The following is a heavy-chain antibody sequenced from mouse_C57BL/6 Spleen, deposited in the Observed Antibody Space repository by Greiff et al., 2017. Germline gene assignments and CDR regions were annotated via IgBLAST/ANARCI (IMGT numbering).Heavy chain of an antibody. J-gene: IGHJ3*01. CDR3: TYGNLPFAY. Sequence: EVKLMESGEGLVKPGGSLKLSCAASGFTFSSYAMSWVRQTPEKRLEWVAYISSGGDYIYYADTVKGRFTISRDNARNTLYLQMSSLKSEDTAMYYCTYGNLPFAYWGQGTLVTVSA. D-gene: IGHD2-1*01. CDR1: GFTFSSYA. V-gene: IGHV5-9-1*02. CDR2: ISSGGDYI.